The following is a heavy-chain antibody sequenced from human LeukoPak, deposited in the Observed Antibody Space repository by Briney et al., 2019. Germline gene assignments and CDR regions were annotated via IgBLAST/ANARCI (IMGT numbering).Heavy chain of an antibody. D-gene: IGHD6-13*01. CDR3: ATAGSSSWSPEYYFDY. CDR2: FDPEDGET. J-gene: IGHJ4*02. CDR1: GYTHTELS. V-gene: IGHV1-24*01. Sequence: ASVKVSCKVSGYTHTELSMHWVRQAPGKGLVWMGGFDPEDGETIYAQKFQGRVTMTEDTSTDTAYMELSSLRSEDTAVYYCATAGSSSWSPEYYFDYWGQGTLVTVSS.